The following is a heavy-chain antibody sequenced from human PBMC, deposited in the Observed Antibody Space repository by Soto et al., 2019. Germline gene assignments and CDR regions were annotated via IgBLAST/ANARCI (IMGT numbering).Heavy chain of an antibody. D-gene: IGHD3-16*01. J-gene: IGHJ4*02. CDR2: ISGSGGRT. CDR3: AKGAQAPRDYEPDY. Sequence: EVQLLESGGGLVQPGGSLRLSCAASGFTFSSYGMSWVRQAPGKGLEWVSAISGSGGRTYYADSVKGRFTISRDNSKNTLYLQMNSLRAEDTAVYYCAKGAQAPRDYEPDYWGQGTLVTVSS. V-gene: IGHV3-23*01. CDR1: GFTFSSYG.